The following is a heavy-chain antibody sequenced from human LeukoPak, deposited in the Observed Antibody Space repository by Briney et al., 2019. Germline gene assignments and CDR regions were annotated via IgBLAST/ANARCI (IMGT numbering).Heavy chain of an antibody. Sequence: PGGSLRLYCAASGFTFSSYGMHWVRQAPGKGLEWVAFIRYGGRDKYYADSVKGRLTISRDNSENTLYLQLNSLRGEDTAVYYCASDWDSATNYGDSLDYWGQGTLVTVSS. CDR1: GFTFSSYG. J-gene: IGHJ4*02. D-gene: IGHD4-17*01. V-gene: IGHV3-30*02. CDR3: ASDWDSATNYGDSLDY. CDR2: IRYGGRDK.